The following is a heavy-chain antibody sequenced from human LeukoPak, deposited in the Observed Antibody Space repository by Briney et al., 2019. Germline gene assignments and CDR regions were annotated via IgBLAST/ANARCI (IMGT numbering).Heavy chain of an antibody. J-gene: IGHJ4*02. V-gene: IGHV4-61*02. CDR3: ARDKYYYDSSGYYYFDY. Sequence: PSETLSLTCTVSGGSITSSSYYWSWIRQPAGKGLEWIGRIHTSGSINYNPSLKSRVTMSVDTSKNQFSLKLSSVTAADTAVYYCARDKYYYDSSGYYYFDYWGQGTLVTVSS. CDR2: IHTSGSI. CDR1: GGSITSSSYY. D-gene: IGHD3-22*01.